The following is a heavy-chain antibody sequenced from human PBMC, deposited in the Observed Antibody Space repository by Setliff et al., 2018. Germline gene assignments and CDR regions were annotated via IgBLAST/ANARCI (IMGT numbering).Heavy chain of an antibody. D-gene: IGHD6-19*01. CDR3: ARKSGHSSGWIDY. Sequence: GGSLRLSCAASGFTFSSYWMSWVRQAPGKGLEWVANIKQDGSEKYYVDSGKGRFTISRDNAKNSLYLQMNSLRAEDTAVYYCARKSGHSSGWIDYWGQGTLVTVSS. J-gene: IGHJ4*02. CDR2: IKQDGSEK. V-gene: IGHV3-7*01. CDR1: GFTFSSYW.